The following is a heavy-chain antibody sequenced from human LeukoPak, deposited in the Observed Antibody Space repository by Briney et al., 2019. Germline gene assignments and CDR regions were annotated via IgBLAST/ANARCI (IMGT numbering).Heavy chain of an antibody. D-gene: IGHD3-22*01. J-gene: IGHJ4*02. CDR1: GFTVSSNY. CDR2: IYSGGST. V-gene: IGHV3-53*05. Sequence: GGSLRLSCAASGFTVSSNYMSWVRQAPGKGLEWVSVIYSGGSTYYADSVKGRFTISRDNSKNTLYLQMNSLRAEDTAVYYCAKDRSPYDSSGYHGVGVDYWGQGTLVTVSS. CDR3: AKDRSPYDSSGYHGVGVDY.